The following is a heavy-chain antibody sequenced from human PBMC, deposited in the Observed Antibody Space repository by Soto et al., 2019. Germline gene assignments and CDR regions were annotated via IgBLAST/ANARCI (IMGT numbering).Heavy chain of an antibody. Sequence: PSETLSLTCTVSGGSISSSSYYWGWIRQSPGKGLEWIGSIYYSGSTYYNPSLKSRVTISVDTSKNQFSLKLSSVTAADTAVYYCAREDRAAAGICDYWGQGTLVTVS. V-gene: IGHV4-39*01. D-gene: IGHD6-13*01. CDR2: IYYSGST. CDR3: AREDRAAAGICDY. J-gene: IGHJ4*02. CDR1: GGSISSSSYY.